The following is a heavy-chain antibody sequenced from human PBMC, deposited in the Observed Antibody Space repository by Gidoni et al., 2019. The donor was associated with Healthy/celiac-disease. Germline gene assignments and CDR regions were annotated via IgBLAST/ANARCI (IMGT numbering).Heavy chain of an antibody. D-gene: IGHD5-18*01. V-gene: IGHV3-30-3*01. CDR2: ISYDGSNK. CDR1: GFTFSSYA. CDR3: ARSRDTAMVTEVGYYYYYGMDV. Sequence: QVQLVESGGGVVQPGRSLRLSCAASGFTFSSYAMHWVGQAPGKVLEWVAVISYDGSNKYYAESVKGRFTISRDNSKNTLYLQMNSLRAEDTAVYYCARSRDTAMVTEVGYYYYYGMDVWGQGTTVTVSS. J-gene: IGHJ6*02.